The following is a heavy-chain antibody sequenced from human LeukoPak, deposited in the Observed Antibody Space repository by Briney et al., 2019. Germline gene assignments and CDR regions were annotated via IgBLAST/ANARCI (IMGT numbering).Heavy chain of an antibody. D-gene: IGHD3-22*01. CDR1: GGTFSSYA. Sequence: GASVKVSCKASGGTFSSYAISWVRQAPGQGLEWMGGIIPIFGTANYALKFQGRVTITADESASTAYMELSSLRSEDTAVYYCARNYYDSSGYYWVFDYWGQGTLVTVSS. CDR2: IIPIFGTA. V-gene: IGHV1-69*13. J-gene: IGHJ4*02. CDR3: ARNYYDSSGYYWVFDY.